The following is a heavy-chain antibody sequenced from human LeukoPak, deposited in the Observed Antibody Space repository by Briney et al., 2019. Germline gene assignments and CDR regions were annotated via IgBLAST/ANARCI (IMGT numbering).Heavy chain of an antibody. V-gene: IGHV3-21*01. D-gene: IGHD6-19*01. J-gene: IGHJ4*02. Sequence: GGPLRLSCAASGFTFSSYSMNWVRQAPGKGLEWASSISSSSSYIYYADSVKGRFTISRDNAKNSLYLQMNSLRAEDTAVYYCARVVAVAGPDYWGQGTLVTVSS. CDR1: GFTFSSYS. CDR2: ISSSSSYI. CDR3: ARVVAVAGPDY.